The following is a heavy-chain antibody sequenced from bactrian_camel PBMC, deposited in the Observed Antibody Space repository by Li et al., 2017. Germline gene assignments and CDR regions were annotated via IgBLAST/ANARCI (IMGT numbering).Heavy chain of an antibody. CDR1: GYTHQYC. D-gene: IGHD3*01. J-gene: IGHJ4*01. CDR2: IDSDIST. CDR3: TKDLSYGTRNWARST. Sequence: HVQLVESGGDSVEAGGSLKLSCVTAGYTHQYCIGWFRQAPGKAREGVAAIDSDISTDYAEAVKGRFTISRDNAKNTLYLQLGSLRTEDTSIYYCTKDLSYGTRNWARSTRGQGTQVTVS. V-gene: IGHV3S53*01.